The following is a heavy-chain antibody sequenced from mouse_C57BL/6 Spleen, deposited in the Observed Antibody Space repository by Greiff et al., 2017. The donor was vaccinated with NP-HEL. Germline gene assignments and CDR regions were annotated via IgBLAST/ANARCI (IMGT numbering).Heavy chain of an antibody. J-gene: IGHJ4*01. D-gene: IGHD1-1*01. CDR2: IWSDGST. V-gene: IGHV2-6-1*01. CDR3: ARHVYYGSSYDYYAMDY. Sequence: VQLQESGPGLVAPSQSLSITCTVSGFSLTSYGVHWVRQPPGKGLEWLVVIWSDGSTTYNSALKSRLSISKDNSKSQVFLKMNSLQTDDTAMYYCARHVYYGSSYDYYAMDYWGQGTSVTVSS. CDR1: GFSLTSYG.